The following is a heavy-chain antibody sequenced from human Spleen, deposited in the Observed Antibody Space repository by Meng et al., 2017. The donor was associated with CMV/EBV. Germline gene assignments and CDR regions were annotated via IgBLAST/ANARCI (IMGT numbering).Heavy chain of an antibody. CDR3: ARGNDFSDAFDI. CDR1: AGTFRSYA. Sequence: ASVKVSCKASAGTFRSYAISWVRQAPGQGLEWMGWINPNSGGTNYAQKFQGRVTMTRDTSISTAYMELSRLRSDDTAVYYCARGNDFSDAFDIWGQGTMVTVSS. J-gene: IGHJ3*02. CDR2: INPNSGGT. V-gene: IGHV1-2*02. D-gene: IGHD4-11*01.